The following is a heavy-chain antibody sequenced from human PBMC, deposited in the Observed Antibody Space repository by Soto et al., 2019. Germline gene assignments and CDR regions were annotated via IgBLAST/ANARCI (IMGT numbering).Heavy chain of an antibody. V-gene: IGHV4-59*08. D-gene: IGHD5-12*01. CDR2: IYYTGST. CDR1: GGSFSGYY. J-gene: IGHJ4*02. Sequence: SETLSLTCAVYGGSFSGYYWSWIRQPPGKGLEWVGYIYYTGSTTYNPSLKSRLTISVDTSKNQFSLKLRSVTAADTAVYYCARLGRWLQALDSWGQGTLVTVSS. CDR3: ARLGRWLQALDS.